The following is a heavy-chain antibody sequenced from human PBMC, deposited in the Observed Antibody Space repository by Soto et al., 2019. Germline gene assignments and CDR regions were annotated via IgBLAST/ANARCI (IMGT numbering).Heavy chain of an antibody. V-gene: IGHV3-33*01. CDR2: ISYAGSNK. D-gene: IGHD6-13*01. J-gene: IGHJ4*02. CDR3: ARDRSLGIAAAGLDH. Sequence: GGSLRLSCEASGFTFTTFGIHWVRQAPGKGLEWVAVISYAGSNKYIADPFRGRFTISRDNSKNMVYLQMKSLRVDDTAVYYCARDRSLGIAAAGLDHWGPATLVTVSS. CDR1: GFTFTTFG.